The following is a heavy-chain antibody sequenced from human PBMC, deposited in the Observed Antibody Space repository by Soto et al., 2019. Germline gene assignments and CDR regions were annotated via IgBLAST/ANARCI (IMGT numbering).Heavy chain of an antibody. Sequence: SETLSLTCTVSGGSISSYYWSWIRQPPGKGLEWIGYIYYSGSTNYNPSLKSRVTISVDTSKNQFSLKLSSVTAAATAVYYCARITTVATTGPFSRARRHYYYYMDVWGKGTTVTVSS. CDR2: IYYSGST. CDR1: GGSISSYY. D-gene: IGHD5-12*01. CDR3: ARITTVATTGPFSRARRHYYYYMDV. J-gene: IGHJ6*03. V-gene: IGHV4-59*08.